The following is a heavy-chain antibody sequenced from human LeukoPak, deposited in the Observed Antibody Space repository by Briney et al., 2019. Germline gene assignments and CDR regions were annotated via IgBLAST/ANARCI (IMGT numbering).Heavy chain of an antibody. CDR2: IIPIFGTA. CDR3: ARVSSYYGSGSYGY. CDR1: GGTFSSYA. V-gene: IGHV1-69*13. Sequence: SVKVSCKASGGTFSSYAISWVRQAPGQGLEWMGGIIPIFGTANYAQKFQGRVTITADESTSTAYMELSSLRSEDAAVYYCARVSSYYGSGSYGYWGQGTLVTVSS. J-gene: IGHJ4*02. D-gene: IGHD3-10*01.